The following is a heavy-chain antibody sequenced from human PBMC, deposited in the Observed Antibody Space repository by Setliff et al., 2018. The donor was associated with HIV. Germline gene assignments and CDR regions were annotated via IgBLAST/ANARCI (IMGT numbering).Heavy chain of an antibody. CDR1: GGPFDNYF. D-gene: IGHD3-10*01. V-gene: IGHV4-34*01. CDR2: ITHSEGT. CDR3: ARMVRGLILRGYHYHADV. Sequence: PSETLSLTCAVYGGPFDNYFWTWIRQSPERGLEWIGEITHSEGTTYSPYLKSRLTISLDTSKNQISLKLTSVTAADTAVYYCARMVRGLILRGYHYHADVWGKGTTVTSPQ. J-gene: IGHJ6*04.